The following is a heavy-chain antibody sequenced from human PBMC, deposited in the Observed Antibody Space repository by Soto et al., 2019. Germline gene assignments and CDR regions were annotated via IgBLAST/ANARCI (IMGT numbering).Heavy chain of an antibody. CDR3: ARVGGVAAAGSYDY. J-gene: IGHJ4*02. D-gene: IGHD6-13*01. CDR2: VNSDGSSM. CDR1: GFTFSNYW. V-gene: IGHV3-74*01. Sequence: EVRLVESGGGLGQPGGSLRLSCAASGFTFSNYWMHWVRQAPGKGLVWVSRVNSDGSSMAYADSVKGRFTISRDNAKNTLYLQMNSLRAEDTAVYYCARVGGVAAAGSYDYWGQGTPVTVSS.